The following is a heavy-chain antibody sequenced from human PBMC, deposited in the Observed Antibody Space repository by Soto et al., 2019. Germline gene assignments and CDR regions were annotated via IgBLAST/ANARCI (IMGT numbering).Heavy chain of an antibody. CDR1: GFSFSNFA. D-gene: IGHD2-15*01. CDR3: AKKPALLVKNYFDS. CDR2: ITGSGAGT. V-gene: IGHV3-23*01. Sequence: EVQLLESGGGLIQPGGSLRLTCAASGFSFSNFAMAWVRQSPRKGLEWVSTITGSGAGTFYADSVKGRFTISRDNSNNTLFLQLNSLRPEDTAIYYCAKKPALLVKNYFDSWGQGTLVTVSS. J-gene: IGHJ4*02.